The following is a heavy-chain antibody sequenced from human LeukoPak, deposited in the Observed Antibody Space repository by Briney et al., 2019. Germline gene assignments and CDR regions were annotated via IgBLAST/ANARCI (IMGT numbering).Heavy chain of an antibody. V-gene: IGHV3-30-3*01. Sequence: PGGSLRLSCAASRFTFSSYAMHWVRQAPGKGLGWVSVLSYDENTEYYTDSVKGRFTISRDNSKNTLYLQMNSLRALDTAVYYCARWEEESISMDVWGKGTTVTVSS. J-gene: IGHJ6*03. CDR2: LSYDENTE. D-gene: IGHD1-26*01. CDR1: RFTFSSYA. CDR3: ARWEEESISMDV.